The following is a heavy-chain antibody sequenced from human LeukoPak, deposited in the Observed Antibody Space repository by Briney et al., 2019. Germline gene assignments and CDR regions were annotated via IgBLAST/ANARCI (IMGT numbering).Heavy chain of an antibody. V-gene: IGHV4-39*01. CDR3: ARPAPRYYYGSGSYYFGY. CDR2: IYYSGST. Sequence: PSETLSLTCTVSGGSISSSSFYWGWIRSPPGKGLVWIGSIYYSGSTYYNPSLKSRVTISVDTSTNQFSLKLSSVTAADTAVYYCARPAPRYYYGSGSYYFGYWGQGTLVTVSS. J-gene: IGHJ4*02. D-gene: IGHD3-10*01. CDR1: GGSISSSSFY.